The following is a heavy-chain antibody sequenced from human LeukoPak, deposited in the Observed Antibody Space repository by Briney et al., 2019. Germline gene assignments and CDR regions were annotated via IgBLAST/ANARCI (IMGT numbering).Heavy chain of an antibody. V-gene: IGHV3-48*03. CDR1: GFTFSSYE. J-gene: IGHJ4*02. D-gene: IGHD6-13*01. CDR2: ISSSGSTI. CDR3: ARDGEQQGDY. Sequence: PGGSLRLSCAASGFTFSSYEMNWVRQARGKGLEWVSYISSSGSTIYYADSVKGRFTISRDNAKNSLYLQMNSLRAEDTAVYYCARDGEQQGDYWGQGTLVTVSS.